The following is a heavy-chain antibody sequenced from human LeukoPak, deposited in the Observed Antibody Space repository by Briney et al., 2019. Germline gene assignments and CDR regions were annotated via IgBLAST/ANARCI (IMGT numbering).Heavy chain of an antibody. D-gene: IGHD4-17*01. CDR1: GFTFSSYW. CDR3: ARDSVGDLLDY. CDR2: INSDGSST. J-gene: IGHJ4*02. Sequence: PGGSLRLSCAASGFTFSSYWMHCVRQAPGKGLVWVSRINSDGSSTSYADSVKGRFTISRDNAKNSIYLQMDSLRVEDTAIYYCARDSVGDLLDYWGQGTPVTVSS. V-gene: IGHV3-74*01.